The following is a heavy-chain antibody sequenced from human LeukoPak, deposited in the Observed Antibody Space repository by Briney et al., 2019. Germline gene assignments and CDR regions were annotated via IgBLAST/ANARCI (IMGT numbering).Heavy chain of an antibody. CDR3: AKATGFRSSGPLYFDY. V-gene: IGHV3-15*01. CDR1: GFTFSNAW. D-gene: IGHD6-19*01. Sequence: PGGSLRLSCAASGFTFSNAWMSWVRQAPGKGLEWVGCIKSKTDGGTTDYAAPVKGRFTISRDDSKNTLYLQMNSLKTEDTAVYYCAKATGFRSSGPLYFDYWGQGTLVTVSS. CDR2: IKSKTDGGTT. J-gene: IGHJ4*02.